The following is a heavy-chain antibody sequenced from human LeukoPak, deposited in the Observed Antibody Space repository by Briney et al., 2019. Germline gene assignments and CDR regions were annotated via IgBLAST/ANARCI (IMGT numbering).Heavy chain of an antibody. CDR1: GFTFSSYA. D-gene: IGHD5-18*01. CDR3: ARQSPAMVSPYNWFDP. CDR2: INHSGST. J-gene: IGHJ5*02. V-gene: IGHV4-34*01. Sequence: GSLRLSCVPSGFTFSSYAMSWVRQAPGKGLEWIGEINHSGSTNYNPSLKSRVTISVDTSKNQFSLKLSSVTAADTAVYYCARQSPAMVSPYNWFDPWGQGTLVTVSS.